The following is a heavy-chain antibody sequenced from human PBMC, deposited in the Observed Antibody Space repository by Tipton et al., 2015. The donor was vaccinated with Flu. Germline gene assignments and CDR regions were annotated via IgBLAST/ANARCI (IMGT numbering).Heavy chain of an antibody. D-gene: IGHD2-15*01. Sequence: RSLRLSCTGSGFTFADYALGWVRQAPGKGLEWVGFMRSRVYGGTTEYAASVKGRFTISRDDSKSIAYLQMDSLKIEDTAVYYCTWWQIWLRPEDNWGQGTLVTVSS. CDR2: MRSRVYGGTT. V-gene: IGHV3-49*04. CDR1: GFTFADYA. CDR3: TWWQIWLRPEDN. J-gene: IGHJ4*02.